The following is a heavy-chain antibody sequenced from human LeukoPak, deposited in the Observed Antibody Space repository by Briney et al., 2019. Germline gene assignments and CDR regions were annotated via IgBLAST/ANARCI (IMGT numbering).Heavy chain of an antibody. CDR3: ARGTYFDY. V-gene: IGHV1-18*01. Sequence: GASVKVSCKASGYMFNSYGISWLRQAPGQGPEWLGWISGHNGNTRYAQKFQGRVTVTADTATSTVYMEMTSLRSDDTAVYYCARGTYFDYWGQGTLVTVSS. CDR2: ISGHNGNT. CDR1: GYMFNSYG. J-gene: IGHJ4*02.